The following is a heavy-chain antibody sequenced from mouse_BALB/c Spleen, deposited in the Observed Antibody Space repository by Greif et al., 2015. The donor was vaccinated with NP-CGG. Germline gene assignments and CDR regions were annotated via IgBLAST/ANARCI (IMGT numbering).Heavy chain of an antibody. CDR2: INSNGGST. V-gene: IGHV5-6-3*01. CDR3: ATGFAY. Sequence: EVKLMESGGGLVQPGGSLKLSCAASGFTFSSYGMSWVRQTPDKRLELVATINSNGGSTYYPDSVKGRFTISRDNAKNTLYLRMSSLKSEDTAMYYCATGFAYWGQGTLVTVSA. CDR1: GFTFSSYG. J-gene: IGHJ3*01.